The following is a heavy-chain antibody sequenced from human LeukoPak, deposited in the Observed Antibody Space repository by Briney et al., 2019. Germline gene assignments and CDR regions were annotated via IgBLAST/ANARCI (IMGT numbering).Heavy chain of an antibody. Sequence: GALRLSCAASGFTFSSYWMSWVRQAPGKGLEWVANIKRDGSEKYYVDSVKGRFTISRDNAKNSLYLQMNSLRAEDTAVYYCARAESIVATIDYWGQGTLVTVSS. D-gene: IGHD5-12*01. CDR3: ARAESIVATIDY. CDR1: GFTFSSYW. V-gene: IGHV3-7*01. J-gene: IGHJ4*02. CDR2: IKRDGSEK.